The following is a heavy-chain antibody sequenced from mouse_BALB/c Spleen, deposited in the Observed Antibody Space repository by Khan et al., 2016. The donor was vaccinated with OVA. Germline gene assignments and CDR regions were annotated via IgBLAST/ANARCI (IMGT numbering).Heavy chain of an antibody. D-gene: IGHD1-2*01. J-gene: IGHJ3*01. Sequence: EVELVGSGGGLVQPGGSRKLSCAASGFTFSDYGMAWVRQAPGKGPEWVAFISDLAYTIYYADTVTGRFTISRENAKNTLYLEMSSLRSEDTAIYYCARGGGTAPFAYWGQGTLVTVSA. CDR1: GFTFSDYG. CDR3: ARGGGTAPFAY. V-gene: IGHV5-15*02. CDR2: ISDLAYTI.